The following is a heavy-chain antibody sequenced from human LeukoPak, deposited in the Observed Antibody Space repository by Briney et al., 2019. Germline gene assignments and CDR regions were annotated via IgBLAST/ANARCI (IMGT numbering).Heavy chain of an antibody. Sequence: ASVKVSCKASGYTFTSYDINWVRQATGQGLEWMGWMNPNSGNTGYAQKFQGRVTMTRSTSISTAYMELSSLRSEDTAVYYCARGGSYYGSYNWFDPWGQGTLVTVSS. V-gene: IGHV1-8*01. CDR3: ARGGSYYGSYNWFDP. D-gene: IGHD1-26*01. CDR2: MNPNSGNT. J-gene: IGHJ5*02. CDR1: GYTFTSYD.